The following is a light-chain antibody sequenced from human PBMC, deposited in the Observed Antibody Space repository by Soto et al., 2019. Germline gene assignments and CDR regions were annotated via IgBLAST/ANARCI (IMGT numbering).Light chain of an antibody. J-gene: IGKJ1*01. Sequence: EIVLTQSPGTLSLSPGERATLSCRASQSVSSSYLAWYQQKPGQAPRLLIYGASGRATGIPDRFSGSGSGTDFTLTISRLESQDFAVYYCHQYGSSGTFGQGTKVDIK. V-gene: IGKV3-20*01. CDR1: QSVSSSY. CDR3: HQYGSSGT. CDR2: GAS.